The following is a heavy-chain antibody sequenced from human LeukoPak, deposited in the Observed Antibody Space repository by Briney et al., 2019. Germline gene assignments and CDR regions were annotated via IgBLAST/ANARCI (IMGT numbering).Heavy chain of an antibody. CDR2: IYYSGST. CDR3: ARLFGGVVITTKYYFDY. D-gene: IGHD3-22*01. CDR1: GGSISSSSYY. V-gene: IGHV4-39*01. Sequence: SETLSLTCTVSGGSISSSSYYWGWIRQPPGKGLEWIGSIYYSGSTYYNPSLKSRVTISVDTSKNQFSLKLSSVTAADTAVYYCARLFGGVVITTKYYFDYWGQGTLVTVSS. J-gene: IGHJ4*02.